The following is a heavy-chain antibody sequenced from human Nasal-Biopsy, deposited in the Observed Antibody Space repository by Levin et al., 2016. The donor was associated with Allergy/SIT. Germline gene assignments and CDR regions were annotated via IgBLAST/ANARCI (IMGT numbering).Heavy chain of an antibody. V-gene: IGHV3-49*04. CDR1: GFTFRDYS. Sequence: GESLKISCATSGFTFRDYSITWVRQAPGKGLEWVGFIRSKTFGGTTEYAASVKGRFTISRDDSKSVASLQMDSLKAGDTAVYYCTRDHYQLQFLSFSYYGMDVWGQGTTVTVSS. D-gene: IGHD2-2*01. J-gene: IGHJ6*02. CDR3: TRDHYQLQFLSFSYYGMDV. CDR2: IRSKTFGGTT.